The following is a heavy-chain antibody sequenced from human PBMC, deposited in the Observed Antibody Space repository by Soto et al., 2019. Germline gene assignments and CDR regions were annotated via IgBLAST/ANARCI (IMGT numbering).Heavy chain of an antibody. J-gene: IGHJ5*02. CDR3: ARERDSGDHFP. CDR1: DFSFGNYW. D-gene: IGHD4-17*01. CDR2: INSGGSFA. V-gene: IGHV3-74*01. Sequence: EEQLVESGGGLVQPGGSLRLSCAASDFSFGNYWMHWVRQAPGKGLAWVSRINSGGSFASYADSVKGRFTISGDNAKNTLYLQMDSLRAEDTAIYYCARERDSGDHFPWGQGTLVTVSS.